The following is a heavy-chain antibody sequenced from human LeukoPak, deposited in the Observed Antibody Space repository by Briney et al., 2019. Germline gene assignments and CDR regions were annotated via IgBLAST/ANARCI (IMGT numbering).Heavy chain of an antibody. CDR1: GFTFSSYA. D-gene: IGHD6-13*01. CDR3: ARYEYSSRRFDP. J-gene: IGHJ5*02. CDR2: ISGSGGST. Sequence: GGSLRLSCAASGFTFSSYAMSWVRQAPGKGLEWVSAISGSGGSTYYADSVKGRFTISRDNSKNTLYLQMNSLRAEDTAVYYCARYEYSSRRFDPWGQGILVTVSS. V-gene: IGHV3-23*01.